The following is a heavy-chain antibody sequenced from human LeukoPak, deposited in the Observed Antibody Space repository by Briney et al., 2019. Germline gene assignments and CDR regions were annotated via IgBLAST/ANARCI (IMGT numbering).Heavy chain of an antibody. CDR1: GGTFSSYA. CDR2: IIPIFGTA. Sequence: VASVKDSCKASGGTFSSYAISWVRQAPGQGPEWMGRIIPIFGTANYAQKFQGRVTITTDESTSTAYMELSSLRSENTAVYHCAGGAAAIVGATEDYWGQGTLVTVSS. J-gene: IGHJ4*02. CDR3: AGGAAAIVGATEDY. D-gene: IGHD1-26*01. V-gene: IGHV1-69*05.